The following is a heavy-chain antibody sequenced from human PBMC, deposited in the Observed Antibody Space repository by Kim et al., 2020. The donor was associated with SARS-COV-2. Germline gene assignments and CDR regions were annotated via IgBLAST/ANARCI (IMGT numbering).Heavy chain of an antibody. D-gene: IGHD1-26*01. CDR3: ARQEQVGAPYYYYGMDV. V-gene: IGHV5-51*01. CDR1: GYSFTSYW. Sequence: GESLQISCKGSGYSFTSYWIGWVRQMPGKGLEWMGIIYPGDSDTRYSPSFQGQVTISADKSISTAYLQWSSLKASDTAMYYCARQEQVGAPYYYYGMDVWGQGATVSVSS. J-gene: IGHJ6*02. CDR2: IYPGDSDT.